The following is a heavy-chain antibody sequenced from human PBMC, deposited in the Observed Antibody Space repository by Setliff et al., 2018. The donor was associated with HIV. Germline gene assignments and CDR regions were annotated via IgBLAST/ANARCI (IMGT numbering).Heavy chain of an antibody. V-gene: IGHV1-18*01. J-gene: IGHJ4*02. CDR2: ISAYNGNT. CDR1: GYTFTSYG. CDR3: ARVWGSGSPADY. D-gene: IGHD3-10*01. Sequence: ASVKVSCKASGYTFTSYGIIWVRQAPGQGLEWMGWISAYNGNTNYAQKVQGRVTITADESTSTAYMELSSLRSEDTAVYYCARVWGSGSPADYWGQGTLVTVSS.